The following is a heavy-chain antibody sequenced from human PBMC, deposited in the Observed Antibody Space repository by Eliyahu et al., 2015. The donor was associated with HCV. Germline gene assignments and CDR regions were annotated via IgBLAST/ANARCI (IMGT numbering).Heavy chain of an antibody. CDR2: VYAFTGYT. D-gene: IGHD2-21*02. V-gene: IGHV1-18*04. CDR1: GYTFTPYG. Sequence: QVHLAQSGAEVKEPGASLRVSCKASGYTFTPYGVTWVRQAPGTGTWVVGLVYAFTGYTVYAQSLQGRATMTRDTSTSTFYMELWGLTSDDTAVYYCAREDCSGDCRKTFDHWGQGTLVTVSS. J-gene: IGHJ4*02. CDR3: AREDCSGDCRKTFDH.